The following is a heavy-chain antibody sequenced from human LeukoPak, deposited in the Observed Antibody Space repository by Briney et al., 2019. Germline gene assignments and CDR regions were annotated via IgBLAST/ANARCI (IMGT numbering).Heavy chain of an antibody. D-gene: IGHD3-22*01. J-gene: IGHJ4*02. CDR2: IRGSGGST. V-gene: IGHV3-23*01. CDR3: AKDSSDYYFDY. Sequence: GGSLRLSCAASGFTFSNYAIHWVRQAPGKGLEWVSAIRGSGGSTYYADSVKGRFTISRDNSKNTLYVQMNSLRADDTAVYYCAKDSSDYYFDYWGQGTLVTVSS. CDR1: GFTFSNYA.